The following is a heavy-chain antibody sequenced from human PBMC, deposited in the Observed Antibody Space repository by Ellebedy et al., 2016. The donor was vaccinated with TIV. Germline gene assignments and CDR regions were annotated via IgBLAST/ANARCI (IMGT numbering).Heavy chain of an antibody. CDR2: IYTSGST. CDR3: ARGARGYSYPDY. D-gene: IGHD5-18*01. CDR1: GGSISSYY. Sequence: SETLSLXXTVSGGSISSYYWSWIRQPAGKGLEWIGRIYTSGSTNYNPSLKSRVTMSVDTSKNQFSLKLSSVTAADTAVYYCARGARGYSYPDYWGQGTLVTVSS. J-gene: IGHJ4*02. V-gene: IGHV4-4*07.